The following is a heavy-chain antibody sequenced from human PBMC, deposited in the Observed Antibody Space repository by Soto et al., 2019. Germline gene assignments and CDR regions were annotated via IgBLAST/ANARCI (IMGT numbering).Heavy chain of an antibody. CDR2: FSAGGRA. D-gene: IGHD4-17*01. CDR1: GFSFSNYA. CDR3: AKESMTEHYGDTLFDY. Sequence: VQLLESGGGLVQPGGSLRLSCEASGFSFSNYALSWVRQSPGKGLEWVSTFSAGGRAYYADSVKGRFTIAKDTSKNTLDLQASSLRAEDSAVYYRAKESMTEHYGDTLFDYWGQGTRVTVSS. J-gene: IGHJ4*02. V-gene: IGHV3-23*01.